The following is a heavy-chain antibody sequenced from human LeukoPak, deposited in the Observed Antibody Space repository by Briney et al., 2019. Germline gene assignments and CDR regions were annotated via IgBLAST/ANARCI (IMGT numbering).Heavy chain of an antibody. V-gene: IGHV3-66*04. Sequence: QTGGSLRLSCAASGFTVSSNYMNWVRQAPGKGLEWVSMIYPNGNTFYTNSVKGRFTISRDNSKNTLDLQMSSLRAEDTAVYYCARRGHGYGSPFDYWGQGALVTVSS. CDR1: GFTVSSNY. J-gene: IGHJ4*02. CDR2: IYPNGNT. D-gene: IGHD5-18*01. CDR3: ARRGHGYGSPFDY.